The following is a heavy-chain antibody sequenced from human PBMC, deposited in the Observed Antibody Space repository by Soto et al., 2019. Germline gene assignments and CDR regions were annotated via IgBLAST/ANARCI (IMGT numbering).Heavy chain of an antibody. D-gene: IGHD4-17*01. Sequence: ESGGGLVQPGRSLRLSCAASGFTFDDYAMHWVRQAPGKGPEWVSGITWNSGSRGYAESVKGRFTISRDNAKNSLYLQMNSLRTEDTALYYCAKSKADLEILKTTVTTVWGPFHIWGQGTMVTVSS. CDR1: GFTFDDYA. CDR2: ITWNSGSR. V-gene: IGHV3-9*01. J-gene: IGHJ3*02. CDR3: AKSKADLEILKTTVTTVWGPFHI.